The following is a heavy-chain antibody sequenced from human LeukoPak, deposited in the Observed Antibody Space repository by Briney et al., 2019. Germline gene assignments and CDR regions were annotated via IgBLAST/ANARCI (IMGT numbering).Heavy chain of an antibody. Sequence: GGSLRLSCAVSGFSVSAHYMSWVRQAPGKGLECVSFLYTGGDTYYADSVKGRFTISRDNSKNTLYLQMNSLKVEDTAVYYCARDGGFPVAGKTHDPFHIWGQGTMVTVSS. CDR3: ARDGGFPVAGKTHDPFHI. J-gene: IGHJ3*02. CDR1: GFSVSAHY. CDR2: LYTGGDT. V-gene: IGHV3-53*01. D-gene: IGHD6-19*01.